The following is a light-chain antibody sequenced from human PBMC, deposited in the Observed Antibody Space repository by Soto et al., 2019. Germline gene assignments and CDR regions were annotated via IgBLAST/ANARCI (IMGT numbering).Light chain of an antibody. Sequence: QSVLTQPPSASATPGQRVIISCSGSSSNLGNNYVYWYQKLPGTAPKLLIYNSDQRPSGVPDRFSGSKSGTSASLAISGLRSEDEADYYCAAWDDSLGGVGFGGGTKLTVL. CDR2: NSD. CDR1: SSNLGNNY. V-gene: IGLV1-47*02. CDR3: AAWDDSLGGVG. J-gene: IGLJ2*01.